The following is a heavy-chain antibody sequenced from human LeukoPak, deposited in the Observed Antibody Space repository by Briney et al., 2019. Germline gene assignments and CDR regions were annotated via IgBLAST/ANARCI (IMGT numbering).Heavy chain of an antibody. V-gene: IGHV4-39*07. CDR1: GGSIRSSSYY. Sequence: SETLSLTCTVSGGSIRSSSYYWGWIRQSPGKGLEWIGSIYYSGSAYYNPSLKSRVTISVDTSKNQFSLMMSFVTAADTALYYCARGLGRYYFDYWGQGALVTVSS. D-gene: IGHD3/OR15-3a*01. J-gene: IGHJ4*02. CDR3: ARGLGRYYFDY. CDR2: IYYSGSA.